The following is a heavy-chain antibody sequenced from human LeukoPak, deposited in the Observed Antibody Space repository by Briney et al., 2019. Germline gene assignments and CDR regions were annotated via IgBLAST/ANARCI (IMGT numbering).Heavy chain of an antibody. Sequence: GGSLRLSCAASEFAFSTYNMNWVRQAPGKGLEWVSAISGSGGSTYYADSVKGRFTISRDNSKNTLYLQMNSLRAEDTAVYYCANYGDYRYYFDYWGQGTLVTVSS. CDR3: ANYGDYRYYFDY. CDR1: EFAFSTYN. J-gene: IGHJ4*02. D-gene: IGHD4-17*01. CDR2: ISGSGGST. V-gene: IGHV3-23*01.